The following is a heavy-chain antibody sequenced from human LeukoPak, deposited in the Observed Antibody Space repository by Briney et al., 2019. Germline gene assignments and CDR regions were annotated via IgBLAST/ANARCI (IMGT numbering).Heavy chain of an antibody. D-gene: IGHD3-3*01. CDR1: GGTFSSYA. CDR3: ARDPFDFWDGSYYYMDV. CDR2: IIPIFGTA. J-gene: IGHJ6*03. Sequence: SVKVSCKASGGTFSSYAISWVRQAPGQGLEWMGGIIPIFGTANYAQKFQGRVTITADESTSTAYMELSSLRSEDTAVYFCARDPFDFWDGSYYYMDVWGKGTKVTVSS. V-gene: IGHV1-69*01.